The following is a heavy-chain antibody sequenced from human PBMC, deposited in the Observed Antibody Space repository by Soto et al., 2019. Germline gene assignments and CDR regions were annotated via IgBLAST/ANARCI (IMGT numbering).Heavy chain of an antibody. CDR1: GYTFTGHY. CDR3: AREPMVRAAHGFDI. CDR2: INPNSVGT. D-gene: IGHD3-10*01. V-gene: IGHV1-2*02. Sequence: QVQLVQSGAEVKKPGASVKVSCKASGYTFTGHYMHWVRQAPGQGLEWMGWINPNSVGTNYAEKVQGRVTMTRDTSFSTAYMELSRLRSDDTAVYYCAREPMVRAAHGFDIWGQGTMVTVSS. J-gene: IGHJ3*02.